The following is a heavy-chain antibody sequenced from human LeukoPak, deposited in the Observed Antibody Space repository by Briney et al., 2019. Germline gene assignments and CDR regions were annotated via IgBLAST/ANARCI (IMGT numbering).Heavy chain of an antibody. CDR3: ARASATVGDIDY. CDR1: GYTFTGYY. J-gene: IGHJ4*02. D-gene: IGHD4-23*01. V-gene: IGHV1-2*02. Sequence: APVKVSCKASGYTFTGYYMHWVRQAPGQGLEWRGWITPNSGGTNYAQKFQGRVTMTRDTSISTAYMELSRLRSDDTAVYYCARASATVGDIDYWGQGTLVTVSS. CDR2: ITPNSGGT.